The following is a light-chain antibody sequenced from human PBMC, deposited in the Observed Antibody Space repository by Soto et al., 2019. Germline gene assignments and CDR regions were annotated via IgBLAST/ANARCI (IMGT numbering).Light chain of an antibody. V-gene: IGKV1-12*01. Sequence: IQMTQSPSSVSASVGDTVTLSCQTSHGVSGWLAWYQQKPGKAPTLLIYTASNLQSGVPSRFSGSGSGTDFILTITSQQPEDVVTYFCQRGKRFPFTFGPGTKVEVK. J-gene: IGKJ3*01. CDR3: QRGKRFPFT. CDR2: TAS. CDR1: HGVSGW.